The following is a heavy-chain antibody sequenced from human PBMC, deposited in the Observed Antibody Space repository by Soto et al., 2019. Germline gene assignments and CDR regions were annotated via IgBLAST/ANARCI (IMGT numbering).Heavy chain of an antibody. CDR2: IIPIFGTA. CDR3: ARISYEGPDAFDI. CDR1: GGTFSSYA. V-gene: IGHV1-69*13. J-gene: IGHJ3*02. D-gene: IGHD3-22*01. Sequence: SVKVSCKASGGTFSSYAISWVRQAPGQGLEWMGGIIPIFGTANYAQKFQGRVTITADESTSTAYMELSSLRSEDTAVYYCARISYEGPDAFDIWGQGTMVTVSS.